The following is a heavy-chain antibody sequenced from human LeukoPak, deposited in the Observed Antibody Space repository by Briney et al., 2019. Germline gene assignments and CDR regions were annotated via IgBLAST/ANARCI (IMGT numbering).Heavy chain of an antibody. V-gene: IGHV3-23*01. Sequence: GGSLRLSCAPSRHPFSSYAVSWVRQAPGKGREWVSAISGSGGSTYYADSVKGRFTISRDNSKNTLYLQMNSLRAEDTAVYYCAKLSPRGSEVVVITSFDYWGQGTLVTVSS. CDR3: AKLSPRGSEVVVITSFDY. J-gene: IGHJ4*02. CDR2: ISGSGGST. CDR1: RHPFSSYA. D-gene: IGHD3-22*01.